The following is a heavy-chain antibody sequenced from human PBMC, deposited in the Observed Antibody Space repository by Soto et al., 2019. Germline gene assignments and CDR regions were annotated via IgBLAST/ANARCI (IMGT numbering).Heavy chain of an antibody. D-gene: IGHD6-13*01. CDR3: ASDLAAGDY. Sequence: VKLVQSGAELKKPGASVTLSSKALGYTFINYYIHWVRQAPGQGLEWMGIFNLTGGSTNYAQKFQGRVTLYMDTSTRTVYMELSSLRFDDTAVYYCASDLAAGDYWGQGTLVTVSS. V-gene: IGHV1-46*01. J-gene: IGHJ4*02. CDR1: GYTFINYY. CDR2: FNLTGGST.